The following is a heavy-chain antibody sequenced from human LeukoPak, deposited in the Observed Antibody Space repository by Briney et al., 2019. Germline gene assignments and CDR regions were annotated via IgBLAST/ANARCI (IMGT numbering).Heavy chain of an antibody. CDR1: GYTLTELS. CDR3: ARGGRDYYDSSGYSLDY. CDR2: FDPEDGET. J-gene: IGHJ4*02. Sequence: ASVKVSCKVSGYTLTELSMHWVRQAPGKGLEWMGGFDPEDGETIYAQKFQGRVTMTEDTSTDTAYMELSSLRSDDTAVYYCARGGRDYYDSSGYSLDYWGQGTLVTVSS. V-gene: IGHV1-24*01. D-gene: IGHD3-22*01.